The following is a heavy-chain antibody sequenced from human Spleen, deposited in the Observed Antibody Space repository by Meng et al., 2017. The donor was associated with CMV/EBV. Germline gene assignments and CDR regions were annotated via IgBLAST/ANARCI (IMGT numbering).Heavy chain of an antibody. CDR1: GGSISSYY. D-gene: IGHD2-2*01. J-gene: IGHJ1*01. Sequence: GSLRLSCTVSGGSISSYYWSWIRQPPGKGLEWIGYIYYSGGTNYNPSLKSRVTISVDTSKNQFSLKLSSVTAADTAVYYCARTPLGYCSSTSCYYFQHWGQGTLVTVSS. CDR2: IYYSGGT. V-gene: IGHV4-59*01. CDR3: ARTPLGYCSSTSCYYFQH.